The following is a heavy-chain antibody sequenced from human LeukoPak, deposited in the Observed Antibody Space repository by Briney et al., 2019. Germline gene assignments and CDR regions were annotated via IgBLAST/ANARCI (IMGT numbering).Heavy chain of an antibody. Sequence: ASETLSLTCTVSGGSISSYYWSWIRQPPGKGLGWIGYIYYSGSTNYNPSLKSRVTISVDTSKNQFSLRLSSATAADRAVYYCARVGYSSGWYVFDYWGQGTLVNVSS. V-gene: IGHV4-59*01. CDR2: IYYSGST. J-gene: IGHJ4*02. D-gene: IGHD6-19*01. CDR3: ARVGYSSGWYVFDY. CDR1: GGSISSYY.